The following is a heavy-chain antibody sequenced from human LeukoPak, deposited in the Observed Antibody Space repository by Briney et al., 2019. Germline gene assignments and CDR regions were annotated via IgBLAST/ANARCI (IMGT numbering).Heavy chain of an antibody. D-gene: IGHD2-2*02. CDR2: IIPIFGTA. CDR1: GGTFSSYA. Sequence: SVKVSCKASGGTFSSYAISWVRQAPGQGLEWMGGIIPIFGTANYAQKSQGRVTITADESTSTAYMELSSLRSEDTAVYYCARDATYQLLYAYYWGQGTLVTVSS. CDR3: ARDATYQLLYAYY. V-gene: IGHV1-69*13. J-gene: IGHJ4*02.